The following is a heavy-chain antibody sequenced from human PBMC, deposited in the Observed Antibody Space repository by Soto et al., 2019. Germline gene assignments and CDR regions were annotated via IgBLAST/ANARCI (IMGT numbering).Heavy chain of an antibody. D-gene: IGHD3-22*01. J-gene: IGHJ6*03. V-gene: IGHV4-39*01. CDR2: IYYSGST. CDR3: AGGGSIVVATRRLMDV. Sequence: SETLSLTCTVSGGSISSSSYYWGWIRQPPGKGLEWIGSIYYSGSTYYNPSLKSRVTISVDTSKNQFSLKLSSVTVADAAVYYCAGGGSIVVATRRLMDVWGKGTTVTVS. CDR1: GGSISSSSYY.